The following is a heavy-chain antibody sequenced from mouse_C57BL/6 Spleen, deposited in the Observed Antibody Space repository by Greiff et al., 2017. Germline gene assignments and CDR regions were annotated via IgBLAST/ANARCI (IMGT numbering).Heavy chain of an antibody. CDR3: ARDRDYYGSSPWFAY. J-gene: IGHJ3*01. CDR2: ISYDGSN. CDR1: GYSITSGYY. V-gene: IGHV3-6*01. D-gene: IGHD1-1*01. Sequence: LQESGPGLVKPSQSLSLTCSVTGYSITSGYYWNWIRQFPGNKLEWMGYISYDGSNNYNPSLKNRISITRDTSKNHFFLKLNSVTTEDTATYYCARDRDYYGSSPWFAYWGQGTLVTVSA.